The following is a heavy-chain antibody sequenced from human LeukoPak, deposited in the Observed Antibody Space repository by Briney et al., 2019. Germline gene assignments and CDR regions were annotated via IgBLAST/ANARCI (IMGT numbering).Heavy chain of an antibody. CDR1: GFTFSSYS. Sequence: GGSLRLSCAASGFTFSSYSMNWVRQAPGKGLEWVSSISSSSSYIYYADSVKGRFTISRDNAKNTLYLQMNSLRAEDTAVYYCSSGYDGDFDYWGQGTLVTVSS. D-gene: IGHD5-12*01. CDR3: SSGYDGDFDY. J-gene: IGHJ4*02. CDR2: ISSSSSYI. V-gene: IGHV3-21*01.